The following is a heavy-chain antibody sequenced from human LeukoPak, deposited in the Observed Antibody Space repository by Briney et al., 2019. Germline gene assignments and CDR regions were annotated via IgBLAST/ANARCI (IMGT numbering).Heavy chain of an antibody. CDR3: ARETDPYQLLDTNWFDP. Sequence: SETLSLTCTVSGGSISSYYWSWIRQPAGKGLEWIGRIYTSGSTNYNPSLKSRVTMSVDTSKNQFSLKLSSVTAADTAVYYCARETDPYQLLDTNWFDPWGQGTLVTVSS. CDR1: GGSISSYY. J-gene: IGHJ5*02. CDR2: IYTSGST. D-gene: IGHD2-2*01. V-gene: IGHV4-4*07.